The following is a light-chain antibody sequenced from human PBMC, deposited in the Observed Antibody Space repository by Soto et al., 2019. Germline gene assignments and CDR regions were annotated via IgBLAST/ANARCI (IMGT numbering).Light chain of an antibody. J-gene: IGKJ4*01. CDR2: DAY. CDR1: QSISSW. CDR3: QQYNSYPLT. V-gene: IGKV1-5*01. Sequence: DIQMTQYPSTLSASVGDRSTITCRASQSISSWLAWYQQKPGKAPKLLIYDAYSLESGVPSRFSGSGSGTEFTLTISSLQPDDFATYYCQQYNSYPLTFGGGTKVEIK.